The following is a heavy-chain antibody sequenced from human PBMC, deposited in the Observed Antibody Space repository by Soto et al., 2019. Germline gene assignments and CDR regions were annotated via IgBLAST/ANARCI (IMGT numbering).Heavy chain of an antibody. V-gene: IGHV1-8*01. D-gene: IGHD6-19*01. CDR1: GYTFTSYD. J-gene: IGHJ4*02. Sequence: ASVKFSCKTSGYTFTSYDINWVRQAPGQGLECVGWMNTNSDDTRSAQKFRGRLTLTRXXXXRXXXMXLXXLRADDTAVYYCARVMAGFDYWGRGTLDTVSS. CDR2: MNTNSDDT. CDR3: ARVMAGFDY.